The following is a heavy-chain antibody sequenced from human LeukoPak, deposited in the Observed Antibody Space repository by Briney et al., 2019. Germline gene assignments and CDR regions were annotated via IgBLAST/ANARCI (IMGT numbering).Heavy chain of an antibody. Sequence: GGSLRLSCAASGFTVSTNYMSWVRQAPGKGLEWVSIIYSGGSTYYADSVKGRFTISRDISQNTLYLQMNSLRAEDTAVYYCARDLGYSAYATVRGYAVDIWGQGAMVTVSS. D-gene: IGHD5-12*01. CDR1: GFTVSTNY. CDR3: ARDLGYSAYATVRGYAVDI. J-gene: IGHJ3*02. V-gene: IGHV3-66*01. CDR2: IYSGGST.